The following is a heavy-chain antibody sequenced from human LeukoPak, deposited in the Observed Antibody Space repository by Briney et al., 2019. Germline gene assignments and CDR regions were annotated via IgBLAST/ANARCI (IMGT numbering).Heavy chain of an antibody. J-gene: IGHJ5*02. CDR1: GFTFSSYG. CDR3: AKEYYDSSGPYNWFDP. D-gene: IGHD3-22*01. CDR2: ISYDGSNK. Sequence: GRSLRLSCAASGFTFSSYGMHWVRQAPGKGLEWVAVISYDGSNKYYADSVKGRFTISRDNSKNTLYLQMNSLRAEDTVVYYCAKEYYDSSGPYNWFDPWGQGTLVTVSS. V-gene: IGHV3-30*18.